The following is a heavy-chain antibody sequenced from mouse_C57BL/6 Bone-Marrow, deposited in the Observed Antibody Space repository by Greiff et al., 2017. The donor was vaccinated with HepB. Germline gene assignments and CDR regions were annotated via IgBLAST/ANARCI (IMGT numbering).Heavy chain of an antibody. D-gene: IGHD4-1*02. CDR3: ASQGGSFNWAWFAY. CDR1: GYTFTGYW. V-gene: IGHV1-9*01. J-gene: IGHJ3*01. CDR2: ILPGSGST. Sequence: VQLQQSGAELMKPGASVKLSCKATGYTFTGYWIEWVKQRPGHGLEWIGEILPGSGSTNYNEKFKGKATFTADTSSTTAYMQLSSLTTEDSAIYYCASQGGSFNWAWFAYWGQGTLVTVSA.